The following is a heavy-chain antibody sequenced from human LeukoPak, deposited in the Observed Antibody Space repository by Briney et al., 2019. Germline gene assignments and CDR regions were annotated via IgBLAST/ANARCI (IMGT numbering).Heavy chain of an antibody. CDR3: AASDLDYDFWSGSQWGGWFDP. J-gene: IGHJ5*02. V-gene: IGHV4-39*01. CDR1: GGSISGSSYY. Sequence: SETLSLTCTVSGGSISGSSYYWGWIRQPPGKGLEWIGSIYYSGSTYYNPSLKSRVTISVDTSKNQFSLKLSSVTAADTAVYYCAASDLDYDFWSGSQWGGWFDPWGQGTLVTVSS. CDR2: IYYSGST. D-gene: IGHD3-3*01.